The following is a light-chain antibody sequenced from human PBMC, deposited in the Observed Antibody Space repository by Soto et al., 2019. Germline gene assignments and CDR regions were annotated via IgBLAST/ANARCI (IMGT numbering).Light chain of an antibody. J-gene: IGLJ7*01. Sequence: QHVLTQPPSASGTPGQRVTISCSGSSSNIGSNIVNWYQQLPGTAPKLLIYGDNQRPSGVPDRFSGSKSGTSASLAIRGLQSEDEADYYCAAWDDSLNGAVFGGGTQLTVL. CDR2: GDN. V-gene: IGLV1-44*01. CDR1: SSNIGSNI. CDR3: AAWDDSLNGAV.